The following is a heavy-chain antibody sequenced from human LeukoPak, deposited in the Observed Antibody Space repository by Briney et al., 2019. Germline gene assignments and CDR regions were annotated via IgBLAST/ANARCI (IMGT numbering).Heavy chain of an antibody. V-gene: IGHV4-59*01. Sequence: SETLSLTCTVSGDSISTYYWSWIRQPPGKGLEWIGYLYYSGNTNYNPSLKSRVTISADTPKNQISLKRSSGTAADTAVYNSARAYSGYGFDPWGQGTLVTVFS. CDR1: GDSISTYY. J-gene: IGHJ5*02. CDR2: LYYSGNT. D-gene: IGHD5-12*01. CDR3: ARAYSGYGFDP.